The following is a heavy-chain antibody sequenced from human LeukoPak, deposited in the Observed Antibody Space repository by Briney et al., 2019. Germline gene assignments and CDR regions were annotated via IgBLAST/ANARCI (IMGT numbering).Heavy chain of an antibody. J-gene: IGHJ4*02. Sequence: SETLSLTCAVYGGSFSGYYWSWIRQPPGKGLEWIGEINHSGSINYNPSLKSRVTISVDTSKNQFSLKLSSVTAADTAVYYCARRKSDRSSWFPGISNYFDYWGQGALATVSS. CDR1: GGSFSGYY. CDR2: INHSGSI. CDR3: ARRKSDRSSWFPGISNYFDY. D-gene: IGHD6-13*01. V-gene: IGHV4-34*01.